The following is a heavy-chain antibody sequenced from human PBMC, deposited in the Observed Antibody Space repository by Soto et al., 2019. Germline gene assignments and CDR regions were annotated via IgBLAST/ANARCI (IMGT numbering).Heavy chain of an antibody. D-gene: IGHD5-12*01. CDR3: ATQIGEGHSGHALGY. V-gene: IGHV3-30*03. J-gene: IGHJ4*02. Sequence: QVQLVESGGGVVQPGRSLRLSCAASGFTFSSYGMHWVRQAPGKGLEWVAVISYDGSNKYYADSVKGRFTISRDNSKNALYLQMNSLRAEDTAVYYCATQIGEGHSGHALGYWGQGTLVTVSS. CDR1: GFTFSSYG. CDR2: ISYDGSNK.